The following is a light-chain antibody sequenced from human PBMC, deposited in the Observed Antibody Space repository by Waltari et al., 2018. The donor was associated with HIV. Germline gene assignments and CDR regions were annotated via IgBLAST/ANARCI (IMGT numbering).Light chain of an antibody. CDR2: TDN. V-gene: IGLV1-44*01. CDR3: AAWDDSLNGLWV. Sequence: QSVLTQPPSVSGTPGQRVTISCSGARSNIGRNTVNWFQLLTGTAHKLLIYTDNQRPSGVPDRFSGSKSGTSASLAISGLQSEDEADYFCAAWDDSLNGLWVFGGGTKLTVL. J-gene: IGLJ3*02. CDR1: RSNIGRNT.